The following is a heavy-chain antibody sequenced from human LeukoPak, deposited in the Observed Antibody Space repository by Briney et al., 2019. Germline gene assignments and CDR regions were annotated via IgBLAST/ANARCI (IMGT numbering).Heavy chain of an antibody. CDR2: ISGSGGST. D-gene: IGHD2-15*01. V-gene: IGHV3-23*01. CDR1: GFTFSSYA. Sequence: PGGSLRLSCAASGFTFSSYAMSWVRQAPGKGLEWVSAISGSGGSTYYADSVKGRFTISRDNSKNTLYLQMNSLRAEDTAVYYCASRDDIVVVVAAFDYWGQGTLVTASS. J-gene: IGHJ4*02. CDR3: ASRDDIVVVVAAFDY.